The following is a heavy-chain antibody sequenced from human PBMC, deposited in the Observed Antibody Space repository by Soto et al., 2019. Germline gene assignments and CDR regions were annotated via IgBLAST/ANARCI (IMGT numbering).Heavy chain of an antibody. CDR3: ARVWGSRYQLLWRFPFDY. Sequence: EVQLVESGGGLVKPGGSLRLSCAASGFTFSSYSMNWVRQAPGKWLEWVSSISSSSSYIYYADSVKGRFTISRDNAKNSLYLQMNSLRAEDTAVYYCARVWGSRYQLLWRFPFDYWGQGTLVTVSS. V-gene: IGHV3-21*01. J-gene: IGHJ4*02. CDR1: GFTFSSYS. CDR2: ISSSSSYI. D-gene: IGHD2-2*01.